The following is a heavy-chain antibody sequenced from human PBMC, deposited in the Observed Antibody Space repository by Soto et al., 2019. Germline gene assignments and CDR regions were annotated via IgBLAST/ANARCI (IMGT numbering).Heavy chain of an antibody. CDR3: VKEGYYYDSSGYYYGWFDP. CDR2: IVRNGGST. CDR1: GFTFSNYA. D-gene: IGHD3-22*01. J-gene: IGHJ5*02. V-gene: IGHV3-64D*06. Sequence: GGSLRLSCSASGFTFSNYAMHWVRQAPGKGLEYVSAIVRNGGSTYYAGSVKGRFTISRDNSKNTLYLQMSSLRAEDTAVYYCVKEGYYYDSSGYYYGWFDPWGQGTLVTVSS.